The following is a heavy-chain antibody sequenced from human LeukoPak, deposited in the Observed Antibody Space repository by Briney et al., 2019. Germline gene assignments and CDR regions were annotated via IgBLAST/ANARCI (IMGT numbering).Heavy chain of an antibody. CDR2: INDSGMT. D-gene: IGHD3-9*01. V-gene: IGHV4-34*01. Sequence: SETLFLTRAVYGGSFSGFYWSWIRQPPGKGLEWIGEINDSGMTNYNPSLKSRVTISVDTSKKQFSLKVTSVTAADTAVYYCARASSYDRATRYNPAWFGPWGQGTLVNVSS. CDR1: GGSFSGFY. CDR3: ARASSYDRATRYNPAWFGP. J-gene: IGHJ5*02.